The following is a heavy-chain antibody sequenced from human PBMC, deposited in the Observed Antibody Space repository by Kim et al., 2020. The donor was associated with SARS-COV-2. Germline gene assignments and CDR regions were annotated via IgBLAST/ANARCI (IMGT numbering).Heavy chain of an antibody. V-gene: IGHV1-24*01. D-gene: IGHD3-3*01. Sequence: ASVKVSCKVSGYTLTELSMHWVRQAPGKGLEWMGGFDPEDGETIYAQKFQGRVTMTEDTSTDTAYMELSSLRSEDTAVYYCATVPGRERITIFGVVKRGWFDPWGQGTLVTVSS. CDR2: FDPEDGET. J-gene: IGHJ5*02. CDR3: ATVPGRERITIFGVVKRGWFDP. CDR1: GYTLTELS.